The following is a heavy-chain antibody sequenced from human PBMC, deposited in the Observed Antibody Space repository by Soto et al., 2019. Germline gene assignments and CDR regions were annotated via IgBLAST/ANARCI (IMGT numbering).Heavy chain of an antibody. CDR1: GDSITIYY. Sequence: QVHLQQSGPGLVKPSETLSLTCTVSGDSITIYYWGWIRQPPGKGLEWIGSISYSGITYYNPSLKSRLTISLDTSKSQVSLKLRSVTAADMAVYYCARVKKETDYSDYWGQGTLVTVSS. CDR2: ISYSGIT. J-gene: IGHJ4*02. V-gene: IGHV4-59*13. CDR3: ARVKKETDYSDY.